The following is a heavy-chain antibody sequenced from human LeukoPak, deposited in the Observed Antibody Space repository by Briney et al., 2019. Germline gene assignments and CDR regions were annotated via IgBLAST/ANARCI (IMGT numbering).Heavy chain of an antibody. CDR3: TTGIDDGGGY. CDR2: IKTNTDGEPT. D-gene: IGHD1-1*01. Sequence: GGSLRLSCVSSGFTFAKVWMNWVRQAPGKDLEWVGRIKTNTDGEPTDYAAPVEGRFVISRDDSKKTLYLQMNSLRVDDTALYFCTTGIDDGGGYWGQGTLVTVSS. V-gene: IGHV3-15*07. J-gene: IGHJ4*02. CDR1: GFTFAKVW.